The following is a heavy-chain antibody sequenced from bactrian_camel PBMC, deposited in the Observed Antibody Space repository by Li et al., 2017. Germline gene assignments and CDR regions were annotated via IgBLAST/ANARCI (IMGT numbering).Heavy chain of an antibody. V-gene: IGHV3S31*01. D-gene: IGHD2*01. CDR1: GFTFSTYT. Sequence: VQLVESGGGLVQPGGSLRLSCAASGFTFSTYTMTWVRQAPGKGLEWVSAITGGGGTTYYPDSVKGRFTISQGNDKRTLYLQMDSLKTDDTAVYYCAVGCQPELRCASSCPATYWGQGTQVTVS. CDR3: AVGCQPELRCASSCPATY. CDR2: ITGGGGTT. J-gene: IGHJ4*01.